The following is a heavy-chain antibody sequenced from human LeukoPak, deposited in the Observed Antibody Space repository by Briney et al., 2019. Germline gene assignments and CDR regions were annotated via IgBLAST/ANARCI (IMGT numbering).Heavy chain of an antibody. CDR3: AKGADYYDSSGYYWGIHFDY. V-gene: IGHV3-23*01. CDR2: ISGSGGST. Sequence: GGSLRLSCAASGFTFSSYAMSCVRQAPGKGLEWVSAISGSGGSTYYADSVKGRFTISRDNSKNTLYLQMNSLRAEDTAVYYCAKGADYYDSSGYYWGIHFDYWGQGTLVTVSS. CDR1: GFTFSSYA. D-gene: IGHD3-22*01. J-gene: IGHJ4*02.